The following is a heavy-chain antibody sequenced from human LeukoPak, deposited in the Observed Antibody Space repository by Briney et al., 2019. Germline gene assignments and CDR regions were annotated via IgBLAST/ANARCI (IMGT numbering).Heavy chain of an antibody. CDR3: ASSQSGGCYFLGFQH. CDR1: GGSISSSSYY. CDR2: IYYSGST. Sequence: SETLSLTCTVSGGSISSSSYYWGWIRQPPGKGLEWIGSIYYSGSTYYNPSLKSRVTISVDTSKNQFSLKLSSVTAADTAVYYCASSQSGGCYFLGFQHWGQGTLVTVSS. D-gene: IGHD3-22*01. J-gene: IGHJ1*01. V-gene: IGHV4-39*07.